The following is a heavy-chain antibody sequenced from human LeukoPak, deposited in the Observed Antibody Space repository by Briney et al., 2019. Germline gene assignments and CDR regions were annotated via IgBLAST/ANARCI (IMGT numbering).Heavy chain of an antibody. V-gene: IGHV1-3*01. CDR3: ARGPIVLRYFDWPYYIDY. D-gene: IGHD3-9*01. CDR1: GYTFTSYA. Sequence: ASVKVSCKASGYTFTSYAMHWVRQAPGQRLEWMGWINAGNGNTKYSQKFQGRVTITRDTSASTAYMELSSLRSEDTAVYYCARGPIVLRYFDWPYYIDYWGQGTLVTVSS. J-gene: IGHJ4*02. CDR2: INAGNGNT.